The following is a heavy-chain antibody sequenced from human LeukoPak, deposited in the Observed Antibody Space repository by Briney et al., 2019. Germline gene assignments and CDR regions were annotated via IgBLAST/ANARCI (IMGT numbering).Heavy chain of an antibody. V-gene: IGHV3-30*18. CDR2: ASRDGVSQ. J-gene: IGHJ4*02. D-gene: IGHD6-19*01. CDR3: AKDQSSGWYRTADY. CDR1: RFTFETHD. Sequence: GGSLRLSCAASRFTFETHDMHWVRRAPGKGLEWVGVASRDGVSQNYGDSVEGRFTISRDQSDNTLFLQMNSLRPEDTAIYYCAKDQSSGWYRTADYWGQEPRVTVAS.